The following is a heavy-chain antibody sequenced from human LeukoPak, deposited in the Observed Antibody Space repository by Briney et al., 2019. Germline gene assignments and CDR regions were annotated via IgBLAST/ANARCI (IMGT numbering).Heavy chain of an antibody. CDR2: IYHSGST. D-gene: IGHD3-22*01. CDR3: ARGPRGLNY. V-gene: IGHV4-38-2*02. J-gene: IGHJ4*02. Sequence: SETLSLTCTVSGYSISSGYYWGWIRQPPGQGLEWIGSIYHSGSTYYNPSLKSRVTISVDTSKNQFSLKLSSVTAADTAVYYCARGPRGLNYWGQGTLVTVSS. CDR1: GYSISSGYY.